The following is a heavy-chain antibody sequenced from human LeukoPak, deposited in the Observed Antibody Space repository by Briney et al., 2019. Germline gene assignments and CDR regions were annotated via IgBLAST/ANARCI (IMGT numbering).Heavy chain of an antibody. CDR2: MYYSGST. V-gene: IGHV4-39*07. CDR3: ARGLVGATSWFDP. D-gene: IGHD1-26*01. J-gene: IGHJ5*02. Sequence: PSETLSLTCTVSGGSISSYYWGWIRQPPGKGLEWIGSMYYSGSTYYNPSLKSRVTISINTSKNQFSLKLSSVTAADTAVYYCARGLVGATSWFDPWGQGTLVTVSS. CDR1: GGSISSYY.